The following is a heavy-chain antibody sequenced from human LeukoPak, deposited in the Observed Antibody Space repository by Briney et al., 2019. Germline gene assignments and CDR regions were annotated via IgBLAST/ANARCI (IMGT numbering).Heavy chain of an antibody. V-gene: IGHV3-23*01. CDR2: ISDSGGRT. Sequence: PAGSLRLSCAASGFTFSSYAMSWVRQAPGKGLEWVSTISDSGGRTYYADSVKGRFTVSRDNSKNTLYLQMNSLRAEDTAVYYCAKAGVVVAASNWFDPWGQGTLVAVSS. CDR1: GFTFSSYA. CDR3: AKAGVVVAASNWFDP. J-gene: IGHJ5*02. D-gene: IGHD2-15*01.